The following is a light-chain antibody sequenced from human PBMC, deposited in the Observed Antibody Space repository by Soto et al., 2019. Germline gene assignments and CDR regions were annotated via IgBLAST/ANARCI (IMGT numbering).Light chain of an antibody. CDR2: DVS. CDR3: NSYTSSSTVV. CDR1: SSDVGGYNY. J-gene: IGLJ2*01. Sequence: QSVLTQPASVSGSPGQSITISCTGTSSDVGGYNYVSWYQQHPGTAPKLMIYDVSNRPSGVSNRFSGSKSGNTASLTISGLQAEDEADYYCNSYTSSSTVVFGGGTQLTVL. V-gene: IGLV2-14*03.